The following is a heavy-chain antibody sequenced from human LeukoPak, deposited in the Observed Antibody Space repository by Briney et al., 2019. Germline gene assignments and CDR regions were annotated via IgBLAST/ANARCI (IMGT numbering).Heavy chain of an antibody. J-gene: IGHJ4*02. Sequence: SETLSLTCTVSGGSISSGGYYWSWIRQHPGKGLEWIGYIYYSGSTYYNPSLKSRVTISVDTSKNQFSLKLSSVTAADTAVYYCARGLRYRQKSVPAAMWGYYFDYWGQGTLVTVSS. CDR2: IYYSGST. V-gene: IGHV4-31*03. CDR1: GGSISSGGYY. D-gene: IGHD2-2*01. CDR3: ARGLRYRQKSVPAAMWGYYFDY.